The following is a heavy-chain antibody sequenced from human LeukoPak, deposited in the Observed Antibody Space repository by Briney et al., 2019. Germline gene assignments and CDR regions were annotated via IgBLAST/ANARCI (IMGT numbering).Heavy chain of an antibody. D-gene: IGHD4-17*01. CDR1: GGSISSGDYY. Sequence: SQTLSLTCTVSGGSISSGDYYWSWIRQPPGKGLEWIGYIYYSGSTYYNPSLESRVTISVDTSKNQVSLKLSSVTAADTAVYYCASYYGDSSLVDYWGQGTLVTVSS. J-gene: IGHJ4*02. V-gene: IGHV4-30-4*01. CDR3: ASYYGDSSLVDY. CDR2: IYYSGST.